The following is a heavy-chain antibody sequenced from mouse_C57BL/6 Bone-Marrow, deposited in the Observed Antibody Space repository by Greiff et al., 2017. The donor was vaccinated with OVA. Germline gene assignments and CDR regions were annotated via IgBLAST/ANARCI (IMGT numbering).Heavy chain of an antibody. Sequence: VKLVESGAELARPGASVKLSCKASGYTFTSYGISWVKQRTGQGLEWIGEIYPRSGNTYYNEKFKGKATLTADKSSSTAYMELRSLTSEDSAVHFCARFTTVVATDWYFDVWGTGTTVTVSS. CDR2: IYPRSGNT. V-gene: IGHV1-81*01. CDR3: ARFTTVVATDWYFDV. CDR1: GYTFTSYG. J-gene: IGHJ1*03. D-gene: IGHD1-1*01.